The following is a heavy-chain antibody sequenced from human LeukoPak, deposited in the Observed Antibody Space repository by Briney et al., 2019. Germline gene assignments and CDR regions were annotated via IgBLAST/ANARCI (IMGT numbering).Heavy chain of an antibody. CDR3: AREDRVASVGGDPKAFDS. J-gene: IGHJ4*02. V-gene: IGHV1-2*06. CDR2: INLKSGST. D-gene: IGHD3-3*01. Sequence: ASVKVSCKASGYTFIGYYMHWVRQAPGQGLEWMGRINLKSGSTNYAQKFQGRVTMTRDTSISTAYMEMTRLRYDDTAVFYCAREDRVASVGGDPKAFDSRGQGTLVTVSS. CDR1: GYTFIGYY.